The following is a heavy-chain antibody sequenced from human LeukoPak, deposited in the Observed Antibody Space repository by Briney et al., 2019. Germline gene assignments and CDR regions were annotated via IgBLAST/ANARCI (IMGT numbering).Heavy chain of an antibody. D-gene: IGHD5-12*01. V-gene: IGHV4-59*01. Sequence: SETLSLTCTVSGGSISSYYWSWIRQSPGKGLEWIGYIYYSGSTNYNPSLKSRVTISVDTSKNQFSLKLSSVTAADTAVYYCARESGYDRDFDYWGQGTLVTVSS. J-gene: IGHJ4*02. CDR1: GGSISSYY. CDR3: ARESGYDRDFDY. CDR2: IYYSGST.